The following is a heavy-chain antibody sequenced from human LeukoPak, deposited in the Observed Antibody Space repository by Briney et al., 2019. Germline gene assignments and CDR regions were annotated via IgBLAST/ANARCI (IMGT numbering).Heavy chain of an antibody. CDR3: AKIAQFTAATGTGLES. V-gene: IGHV3-33*06. D-gene: IGHD6-13*01. J-gene: IGHJ4*02. CDR1: GFTFSLYG. CDR2: IWYDSSYI. Sequence: GRSLRLSCAASGFTFSLYGMHWVRQAPGKGLDWVAVIWYDSSYIYYSDSVKGRFTISRDNSKNTMYLQMNSLRAEDTAVYYCAKIAQFTAATGTGLESWGQGTLVTVSP.